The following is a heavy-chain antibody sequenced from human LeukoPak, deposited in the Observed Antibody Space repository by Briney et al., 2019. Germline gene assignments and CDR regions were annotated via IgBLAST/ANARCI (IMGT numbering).Heavy chain of an antibody. CDR3: ARVEARFDIVATIDY. CDR2: IYYSGST. D-gene: IGHD5-12*01. Sequence: PSQTLSLTCTVSGGSISSGGYYWSWIRQHPGKGLEWIGYIYYSGSTYYNPSLKSRVTTSVDTSKNQFSLKLSSVTAADTAVYYCARVEARFDIVATIDYWGQGTLVTVSS. V-gene: IGHV4-31*03. CDR1: GGSISSGGYY. J-gene: IGHJ4*02.